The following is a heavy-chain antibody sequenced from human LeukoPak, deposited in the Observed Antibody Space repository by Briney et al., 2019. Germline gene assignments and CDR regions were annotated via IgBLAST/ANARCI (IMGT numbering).Heavy chain of an antibody. V-gene: IGHV4-34*01. CDR2: INHSGST. D-gene: IGHD7-27*01. J-gene: IGHJ4*02. CDR1: GGSFSGYY. Sequence: SETLSLTCAVYGGSFSGYYWSWIRQPPGKGPEWIGEINHSGSTNYNPSLKSRVTISVDTSKNQFSLKLSSVTAADTAVYYCARGRANWGWRGFFDYWGQGTLVTVSS. CDR3: ARGRANWGWRGFFDY.